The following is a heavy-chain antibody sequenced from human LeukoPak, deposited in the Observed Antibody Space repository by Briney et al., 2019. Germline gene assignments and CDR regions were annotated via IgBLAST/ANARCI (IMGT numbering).Heavy chain of an antibody. CDR1: GFTFSNYW. J-gene: IGHJ5*02. V-gene: IGHV3-74*01. D-gene: IGHD6-6*01. Sequence: GGSLRLSCAASGFTFSNYWMHWVRQAPGKGLVWVSRINSDGSTTDYAGSVKGRFTISRDNAKNSLFLQMNSLRAEDTAVYYCARGWSIAARGPPSWFDPWGQGTLVTVSS. CDR3: ARGWSIAARGPPSWFDP. CDR2: INSDGSTT.